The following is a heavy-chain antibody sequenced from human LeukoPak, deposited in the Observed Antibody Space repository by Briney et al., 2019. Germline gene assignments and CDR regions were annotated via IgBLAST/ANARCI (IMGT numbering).Heavy chain of an antibody. V-gene: IGHV4-31*03. D-gene: IGHD1/OR15-1a*01. CDR2: IYYSGST. J-gene: IGHJ4*02. CDR1: GGSISSGGYY. CDR3: AREGTGYFDY. Sequence: SETLSLTCTVSGGSISSGGYYWSWIRQHPGKSLEWIGYIYYSGSTYYNPSLKSRVTISVDTSKNQFSLKLSSVTAADTAVYYCAREGTGYFDYWGQGTLVTVSS.